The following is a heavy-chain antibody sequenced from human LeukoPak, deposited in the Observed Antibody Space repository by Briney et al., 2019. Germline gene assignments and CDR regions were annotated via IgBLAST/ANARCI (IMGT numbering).Heavy chain of an antibody. J-gene: IGHJ4*02. D-gene: IGHD6-13*01. CDR1: GLTFSSYA. CDR2: ISGSGDRT. Sequence: GGSLRLSCAASGLTFSSYAMNWVRQAPGKGLGWVSGISGSGDRTYYADSVKGRFTISRDNSKNTLYLEMNSLRAEDTAVYHCAKDPRDSSSWYFDYWGQGTLVTVSS. CDR3: AKDPRDSSSWYFDY. V-gene: IGHV3-23*01.